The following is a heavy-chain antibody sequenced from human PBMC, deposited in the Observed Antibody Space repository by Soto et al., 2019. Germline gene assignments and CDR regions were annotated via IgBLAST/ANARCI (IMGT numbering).Heavy chain of an antibody. CDR1: GVSITHHY. V-gene: IGHV4-59*11. J-gene: IGHJ5*02. Sequence: QVQLQASGPGVVKPTETLSLTCTVSGVSITHHYWGWIRQPPGKGLEWIGHIYYSVTGTYNPPLESXVTXXXXXXXXXXXLXMXSATAADTAVYYCARREGDGFGLNLWGQGALXTVSS. CDR3: ARREGDGFGLNL. CDR2: IYYSVTG. D-gene: IGHD2-21*02.